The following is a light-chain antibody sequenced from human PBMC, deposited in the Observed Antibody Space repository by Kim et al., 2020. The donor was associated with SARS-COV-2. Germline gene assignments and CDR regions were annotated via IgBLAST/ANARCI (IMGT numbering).Light chain of an antibody. V-gene: IGLV3-19*01. CDR3: GSRDNSGPGV. CDR2: DKN. Sequence: ALGQDVRTTCQGDSHRKNPAIWYQQQTGQAPVLVMHDKNNVRPTGVPSRFSGSNSGNTAFLTITGAQVEDEAAYYCGSRDNSGPGVFGGGTQLTV. CDR1: SHRKNP. J-gene: IGLJ3*02.